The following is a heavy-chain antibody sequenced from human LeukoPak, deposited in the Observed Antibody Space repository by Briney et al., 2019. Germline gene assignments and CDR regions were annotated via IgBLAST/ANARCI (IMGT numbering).Heavy chain of an antibody. CDR3: ARLRGYSYGYEEGYYFDY. J-gene: IGHJ4*02. V-gene: IGHV1-2*06. CDR2: INPNSGGT. CDR1: GYTFTGYY. Sequence: ASVKVSCKASGYTFTGYYMHWVRQAPGQGLEWMGRINPNSGGTNYAQKFQGRVTMTRDTSTSTAYMELSRLRSDDTAVYYCARLRGYSYGYEEGYYFDYWGQGTLVTVSS. D-gene: IGHD5-18*01.